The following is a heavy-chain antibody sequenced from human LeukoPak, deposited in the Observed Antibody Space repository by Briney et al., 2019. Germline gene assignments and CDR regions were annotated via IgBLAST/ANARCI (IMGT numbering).Heavy chain of an antibody. CDR1: GFTFSSHS. Sequence: PGGSLRLSCAASGFTFSSHSMNWVRQAPGKGLEWVSSLSSSSSYIYYADSMKGRFTISRDNAKNSLYLQMNSLRAEDTAVYYCARDGGGYSSSWYFNWYFDLWGRGTLVTVSS. J-gene: IGHJ2*01. CDR3: ARDGGGYSSSWYFNWYFDL. CDR2: LSSSSSYI. D-gene: IGHD6-13*01. V-gene: IGHV3-21*01.